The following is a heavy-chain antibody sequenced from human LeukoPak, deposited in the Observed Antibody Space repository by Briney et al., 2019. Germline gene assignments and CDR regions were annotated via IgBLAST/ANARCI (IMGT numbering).Heavy chain of an antibody. V-gene: IGHV3-48*03. Sequence: GGSLRLSCAASGFTFSAYEMNWVRQAPGKGLEWVSYISSTGSIIFYADSVKGRFAISRDNAKNSLYLQMNSLRAEDTAVYYCARDAATWQSSGRLYYFDYWGQGTLVSVFS. CDR3: ARDAATWQSSGRLYYFDY. J-gene: IGHJ4*02. CDR1: GFTFSAYE. D-gene: IGHD1-26*01. CDR2: ISSTGSII.